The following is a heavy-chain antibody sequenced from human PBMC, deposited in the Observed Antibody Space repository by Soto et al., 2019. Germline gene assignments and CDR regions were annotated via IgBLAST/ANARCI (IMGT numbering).Heavy chain of an antibody. CDR2: IDPSDSYT. CDR3: ARHSSDPVTTSDY. D-gene: IGHD4-17*01. CDR1: GYSFTSYL. V-gene: IGHV5-10-1*01. Sequence: GESLKISFKGSGYSFTSYLISWVRQMPGKGLEWMGRIDPSDSYTNYSPSFQGHVTISADKSISTAYLQWSSLKASDTAMYYCARHSSDPVTTSDYWGQGTLVTVSS. J-gene: IGHJ4*02.